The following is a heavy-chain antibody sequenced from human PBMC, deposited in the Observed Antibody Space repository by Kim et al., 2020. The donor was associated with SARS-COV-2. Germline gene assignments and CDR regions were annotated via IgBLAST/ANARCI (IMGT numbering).Heavy chain of an antibody. Sequence: GGSLRLSCAASGFTFSNYGMNWVRQAPGKGLEWVSSISSTSSYIYYVDSLKGRFTISRDNAKNSLYLQMNSLRAEDTAVYYCARDGDYGDYRNWSDPWGQGTLVTVSS. J-gene: IGHJ5*02. V-gene: IGHV3-21*01. CDR1: GFTFSNYG. CDR3: ARDGDYGDYRNWSDP. D-gene: IGHD4-17*01. CDR2: ISSTSSYI.